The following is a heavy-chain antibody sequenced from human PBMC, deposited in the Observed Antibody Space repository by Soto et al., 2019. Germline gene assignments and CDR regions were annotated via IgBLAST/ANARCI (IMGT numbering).Heavy chain of an antibody. V-gene: IGHV3-23*01. CDR1: GFTFNNYA. CDR3: AKAISRVREAPGDY. Sequence: EVQLLESGGGLVQSGGSLRLSCAASGFTFNNYAMSWVRQAPGKGLEWVSAISGSGGSTYYADSVKGRFTISRDSSKNTLYLQMNGLRAEDTALYYCAKAISRVREAPGDYWGQGTLVTVSS. D-gene: IGHD3-10*01. J-gene: IGHJ4*02. CDR2: ISGSGGST.